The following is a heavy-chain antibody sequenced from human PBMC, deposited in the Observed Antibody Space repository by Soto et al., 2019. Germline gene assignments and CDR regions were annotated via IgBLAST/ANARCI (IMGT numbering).Heavy chain of an antibody. D-gene: IGHD6-19*01. CDR1: GYSFTSYD. J-gene: IGHJ4*02. CDR2: ISTKSANT. CDR3: ARSVAVPGAHIDY. V-gene: IGHV1-18*04. Sequence: ASVKVSCKASGYSFTSYDITWVRQAPGQGLEWMGWISTKSANTNYADKFRGRVSLTTDTSKNEFSLRLSSVTAADTAVYFCARSVAVPGAHIDYWGQGTQVTVSS.